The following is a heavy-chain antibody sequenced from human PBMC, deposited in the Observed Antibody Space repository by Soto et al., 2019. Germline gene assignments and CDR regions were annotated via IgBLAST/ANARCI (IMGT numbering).Heavy chain of an antibody. Sequence: GGSLRLSCVASGFTFSSYSMNWLRQTPGKGLEWVSSISTGSSFIYYADSVKGRFTISRDNAKNSVYLQMDSLRVEDTAVYYCAREGALKPFSSWGQGALVTVSS. J-gene: IGHJ5*02. V-gene: IGHV3-21*01. CDR3: AREGALKPFSS. CDR2: ISTGSSFI. CDR1: GFTFSSYS.